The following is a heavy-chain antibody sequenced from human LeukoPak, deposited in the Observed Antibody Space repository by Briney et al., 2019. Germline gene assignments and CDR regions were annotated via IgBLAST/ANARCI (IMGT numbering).Heavy chain of an antibody. CDR1: GGSISSDC. CDR2: IYTSGST. Sequence: SETLSLTCTVSGGSISSDCWSWIRQPPGKGLEWIGYIYTSGSTNYNPSLKSRVTISVDTSKNQFSLKVNSVTAADTAMYYCARGMGTPELFDYWGQGTLVTVSS. CDR3: ARGMGTPELFDY. J-gene: IGHJ4*02. D-gene: IGHD5-24*01. V-gene: IGHV4-4*09.